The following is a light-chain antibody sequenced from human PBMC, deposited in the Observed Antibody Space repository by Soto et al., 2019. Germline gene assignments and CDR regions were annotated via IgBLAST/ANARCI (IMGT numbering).Light chain of an antibody. CDR1: SSDIGAYNY. Sequence: QSALTQPASVSGSPGQSITMSRTGTSSDIGAYNYVSWYQQHPGKAPKLILYDVATRPSGVSDRFSGSKSGNTASLTISGLQAEDEADYYCISYTSTLFVFGTGTKVTVL. CDR2: DVA. CDR3: ISYTSTLFV. V-gene: IGLV2-14*03. J-gene: IGLJ1*01.